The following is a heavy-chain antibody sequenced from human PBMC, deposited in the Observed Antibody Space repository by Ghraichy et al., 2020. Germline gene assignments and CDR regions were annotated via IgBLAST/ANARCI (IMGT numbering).Heavy chain of an antibody. CDR1: GGSISSYY. CDR2: IYYSGST. J-gene: IGHJ5*02. CDR3: ARESSGDGYKA. D-gene: IGHD5-24*01. Sequence: SETLSLTCTVSGGSISSYYRSWIRQPPGKGLEWIGYIYYSGSTNYNPSLKSRVTISVDTSKNQFSLKLSSVTAADTAVYYCARESSGDGYKAWGQGTLVTVSS. V-gene: IGHV4-59*01.